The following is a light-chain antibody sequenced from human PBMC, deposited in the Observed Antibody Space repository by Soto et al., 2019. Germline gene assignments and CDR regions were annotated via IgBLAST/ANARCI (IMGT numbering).Light chain of an antibody. J-gene: IGKJ1*01. CDR2: KAS. V-gene: IGKV1-5*03. CDR3: QQYRT. Sequence: DIQMTQSPSTLPASVGDIVTITCRASQSISSWLAWYQQKPGKAPKLLIYKASSLESGVPSRFSGSGSGTEFTLTISSLQPDDVATYYCQQYRTFGQGTKLDIK. CDR1: QSISSW.